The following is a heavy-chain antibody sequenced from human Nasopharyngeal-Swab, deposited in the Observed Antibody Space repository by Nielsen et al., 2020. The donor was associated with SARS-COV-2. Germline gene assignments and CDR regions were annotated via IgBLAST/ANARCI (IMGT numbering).Heavy chain of an antibody. Sequence: LRLSCTVSGGSISSGGYYWSWIRQHTGKGLEWIWYIYYSGSTYYNPSLKSRVTISVDTSKNQFSLKLSSVTAADTAVYYCARDRTAAPGIWFDPWGQGTLVTVSS. V-gene: IGHV4-31*03. CDR2: IYYSGST. CDR1: GGSISSGGYY. D-gene: IGHD6-13*01. CDR3: ARDRTAAPGIWFDP. J-gene: IGHJ5*02.